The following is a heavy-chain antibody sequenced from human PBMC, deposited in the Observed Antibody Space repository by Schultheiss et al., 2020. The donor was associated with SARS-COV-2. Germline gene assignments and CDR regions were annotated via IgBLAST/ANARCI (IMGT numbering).Heavy chain of an antibody. D-gene: IGHD2-2*01. CDR2: IYYSGST. V-gene: IGHV4-34*09. Sequence: SQTLSLTCAVYGGSFSGYYWSWIRQPPGKGLEWIGYIYYSGSTYYNPSLKSRVTISVDTSKNQFSLKLSSVTAADTAVYYCARGGCSSTSCYSVYFDYWGQGTLVTVSS. J-gene: IGHJ4*02. CDR1: GGSFSGYY. CDR3: ARGGCSSTSCYSVYFDY.